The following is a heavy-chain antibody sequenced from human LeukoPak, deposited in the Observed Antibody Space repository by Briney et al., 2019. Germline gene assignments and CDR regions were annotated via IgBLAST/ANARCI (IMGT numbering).Heavy chain of an antibody. Sequence: PGGSLRLSCAASGFTFNSYNMNWVRQAPGKGLEWVSSISSSSSYIYYADSVKGRSTISRDNAKNSLYLQMNSLRAEDTAVYYCARDHYYDSSGYYYGGYYFDYWGQGTLVTVSS. V-gene: IGHV3-21*01. CDR3: ARDHYYDSSGYYYGGYYFDY. CDR2: ISSSSSYI. CDR1: GFTFNSYN. J-gene: IGHJ4*02. D-gene: IGHD3-22*01.